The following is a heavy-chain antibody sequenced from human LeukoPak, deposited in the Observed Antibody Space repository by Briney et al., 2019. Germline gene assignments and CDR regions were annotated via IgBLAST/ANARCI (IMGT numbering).Heavy chain of an antibody. J-gene: IGHJ4*02. Sequence: GESLKISCKGSGYSFTSYWISWVRQMPGKGLEWMGRIDPSDSYTNYSPSFQGHVTISADKSISTAYLQWRSLKAPDTAMYYCARLVVPAAKAGDYWGQGTLVTVSS. CDR2: IDPSDSYT. CDR3: ARLVVPAAKAGDY. D-gene: IGHD2-2*01. V-gene: IGHV5-10-1*01. CDR1: GYSFTSYW.